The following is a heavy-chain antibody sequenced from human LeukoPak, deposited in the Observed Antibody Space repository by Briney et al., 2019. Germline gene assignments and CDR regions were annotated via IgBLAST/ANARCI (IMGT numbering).Heavy chain of an antibody. V-gene: IGHV3-20*04. Sequence: PGGSLRLSCAASGFTFYDYGMRWVRHAPGKGLEWLSGINWDIGRTGYADSVKGRFTISRDNAKNSLYLQMNSLRAEDTALYYCARDQYYDFWSGYQYYFDYWGQGALVTVSS. CDR1: GFTFYDYG. D-gene: IGHD3-3*01. CDR2: INWDIGRT. J-gene: IGHJ4*02. CDR3: ARDQYYDFWSGYQYYFDY.